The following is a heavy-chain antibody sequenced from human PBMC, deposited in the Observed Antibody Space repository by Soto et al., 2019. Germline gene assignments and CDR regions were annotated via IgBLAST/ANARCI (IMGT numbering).Heavy chain of an antibody. J-gene: IGHJ4*02. V-gene: IGHV4-31*03. CDR3: ARIALGYCSSTSCARGDY. Sequence: QVQLQESGPGLVKPSQTLSLTCTVSGGSISSGGYYWSWIRQHPGKGLEWIGYIYYSGSTYYNPSLKSRVTISVDTSKNQFSLKLSSVTAADTAVYYCARIALGYCSSTSCARGDYWGQGTLVTVSS. D-gene: IGHD2-2*01. CDR2: IYYSGST. CDR1: GGSISSGGYY.